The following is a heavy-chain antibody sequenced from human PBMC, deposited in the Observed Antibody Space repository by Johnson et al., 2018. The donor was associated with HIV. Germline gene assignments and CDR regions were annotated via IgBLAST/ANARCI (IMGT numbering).Heavy chain of an antibody. V-gene: IGHV3-20*04. Sequence: VQLVESGGALIQPGGSLRLSCAASGFTFDDYGMSWVRQAPGKGLEWVSGINWNGGSTGYADSVEGRLTISRDNVKKSLYLHMNSLRAEDTALYYCARVSSNGDSSGLVDVFDIWGQGTMVTVSS. D-gene: IGHD3-22*01. CDR3: ARVSSNGDSSGLVDVFDI. CDR2: INWNGGST. J-gene: IGHJ3*02. CDR1: GFTFDDYG.